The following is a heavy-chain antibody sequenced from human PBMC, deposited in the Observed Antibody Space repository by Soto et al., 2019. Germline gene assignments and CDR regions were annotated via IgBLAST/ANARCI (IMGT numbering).Heavy chain of an antibody. J-gene: IGHJ4*02. CDR3: ARGLPQYYYDSSGYYSDY. Sequence: LSLTCTVSGGSVSSGSYYWSWIRQPPGKGLEWIGYMYYSGSTKYNPSLKSRVTISVDTSKNQFSLKLSSVTAADTAVYYCARGLPQYYYDSSGYYSDYWGQGTLVTVSS. V-gene: IGHV4-61*01. CDR2: MYYSGST. CDR1: GGSVSSGSYY. D-gene: IGHD3-22*01.